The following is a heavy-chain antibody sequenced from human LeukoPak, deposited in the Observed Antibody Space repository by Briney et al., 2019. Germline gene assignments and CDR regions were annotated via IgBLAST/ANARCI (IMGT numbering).Heavy chain of an antibody. Sequence: GGSLRLSCAASGFTFTTYWMSWVRQLPGKGLEWVAVISYDGSNKYYADSVKGRFTISRDNSKNTLYLQMNSLRAEDTAVYYCARDYYGSGSPKLDYWGQGTLVTVSS. CDR1: GFTFTTYW. CDR2: ISYDGSNK. CDR3: ARDYYGSGSPKLDY. J-gene: IGHJ4*02. D-gene: IGHD3-10*01. V-gene: IGHV3-30*03.